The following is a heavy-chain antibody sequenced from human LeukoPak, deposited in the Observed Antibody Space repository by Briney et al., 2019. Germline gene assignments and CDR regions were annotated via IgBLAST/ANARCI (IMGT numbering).Heavy chain of an antibody. CDR3: ARGPWDVVVPAAIGYFDY. J-gene: IGHJ4*02. CDR2: INHSGST. CDR1: GGSFSGYY. V-gene: IGHV4-34*01. Sequence: PSETLSLTCAVYGGSFSGYYGSWIRQPPGKGLEWIGEINHSGSTNYNPSLKSRVTISVDTSKNQFSLKLSSVTAADTAVYYCARGPWDVVVPAAIGYFDYWGQGTLVTVSS. D-gene: IGHD2-2*02.